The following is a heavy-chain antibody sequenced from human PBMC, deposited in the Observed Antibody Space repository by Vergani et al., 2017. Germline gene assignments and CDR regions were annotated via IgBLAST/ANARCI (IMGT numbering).Heavy chain of an antibody. CDR1: GFTFSNFG. Sequence: QVQLVESAGGVVQPGGSLRLSCAASGFTFSNFGMHWIRQAPGKGLEWLAYIGKDGINTSYRDAVKGRCTVSRDNYKDILYLQMDSLRSEDTALYYCAKYLRDSTDGLPDSWGQGTLVTVSS. D-gene: IGHD2-21*02. CDR3: AKYLRDSTDGLPDS. J-gene: IGHJ4*02. V-gene: IGHV3-30*02. CDR2: IGKDGINT.